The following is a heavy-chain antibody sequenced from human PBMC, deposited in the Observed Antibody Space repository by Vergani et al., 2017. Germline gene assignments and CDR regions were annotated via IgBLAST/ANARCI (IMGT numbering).Heavy chain of an antibody. CDR1: GGSISSYY. CDR2: IYYSGST. J-gene: IGHJ4*02. CDR3: FLLRYFDRTRDY. D-gene: IGHD3-9*01. Sequence: QVQLQESGPGLVKPSETLSLTCTVSGGSISSYYWSWIRQPPGKGLEWIGYIYYSGSTNYNPSLKSRVTISVDTSKNQFSLKLSSVTAADTAVYYCFLLRYFDRTRDYWGQGTLVTVSS. V-gene: IGHV4-59*08.